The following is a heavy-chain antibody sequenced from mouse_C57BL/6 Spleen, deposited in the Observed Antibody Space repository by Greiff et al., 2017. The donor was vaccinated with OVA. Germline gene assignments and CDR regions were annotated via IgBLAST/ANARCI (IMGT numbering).Heavy chain of an antibody. CDR2: ILPGSGST. D-gene: IGHD1-2*01. J-gene: IGHJ4*01. CDR3: AREGDIPRRGYAMDY. V-gene: IGHV1-9*01. Sequence: VMLVESGAELMKPGASVKLSCKASGYTFTGYWIEWVKQRPGHGLEWIGEILPGSGSTNYNEKFKGKATFTADTASNTAYMQLSSLTTEDSAIYYCAREGDIPRRGYAMDYWGQGTSVTVSS. CDR1: GYTFTGYW.